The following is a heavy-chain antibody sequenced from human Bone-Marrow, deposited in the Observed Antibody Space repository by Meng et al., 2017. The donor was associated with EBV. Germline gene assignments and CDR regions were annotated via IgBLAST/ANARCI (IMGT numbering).Heavy chain of an antibody. V-gene: IGHV1-8*01. J-gene: IGHJ4*02. D-gene: IGHD2-21*02. CDR1: GYTFSSFD. Sequence: VQLVQSGAEVKKPGASVQVSCKGSGYTFSSFDINWVRQATGQGLEWMGWMSPDSGKTGYAEKFQGRVTLTRDTSINTAYLELSSLTSEDTAVYYCARNLYGDGMRDYWGQGTLVTVSS. CDR2: MSPDSGKT. CDR3: ARNLYGDGMRDY.